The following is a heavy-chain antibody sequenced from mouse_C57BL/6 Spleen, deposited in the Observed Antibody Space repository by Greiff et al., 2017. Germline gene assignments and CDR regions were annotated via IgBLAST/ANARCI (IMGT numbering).Heavy chain of an antibody. CDR2: IYPSDSET. Sequence: QVQLKQPGAELVRPGSSVKLSCKASGYTFTSYWMDWVKQRPGQGLEWIGNIYPSDSETHYNQKFKDKATLTVDKSSSTAYMQLSSLTSEDSAVYYCARGDYYGSPPYWYFDVWGTGTTVTVSS. CDR1: GYTFTSYW. D-gene: IGHD1-1*01. J-gene: IGHJ1*03. CDR3: ARGDYYGSPPYWYFDV. V-gene: IGHV1-61*01.